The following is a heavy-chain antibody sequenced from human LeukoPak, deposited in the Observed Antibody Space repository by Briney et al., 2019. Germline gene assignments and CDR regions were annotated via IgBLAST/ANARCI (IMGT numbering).Heavy chain of an antibody. CDR3: AKEGTREVRGIDFVFDY. J-gene: IGHJ4*02. CDR1: GLTVTNAW. V-gene: IGHV3-15*07. D-gene: IGHD3-10*01. Sequence: GGSLRLSCAASGLTVTNAWMHWFRQAPGKGLEWVGRIKRRSDGGTTDFAAPVKGRFSISTGDSENTLNLQMNSLKTEDTAVYYCAKEGTREVRGIDFVFDYWGQGTLVTVSS. CDR2: IKRRSDGGTT.